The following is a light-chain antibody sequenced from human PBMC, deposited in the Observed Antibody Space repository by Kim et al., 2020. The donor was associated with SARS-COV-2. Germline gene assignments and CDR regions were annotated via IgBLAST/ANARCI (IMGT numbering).Light chain of an antibody. CDR2: GAS. CDR1: HSVSSSY. Sequence: SPGDRASLSCRASHSVSSSYLAWYQQKPGQAPRLLIYGASSRATGIPDRFSGSGSRTDFTLTISRLEPEDVAVCYCQQYGSSPLTFGGGTKVDIK. CDR3: QQYGSSPLT. J-gene: IGKJ4*01. V-gene: IGKV3-20*01.